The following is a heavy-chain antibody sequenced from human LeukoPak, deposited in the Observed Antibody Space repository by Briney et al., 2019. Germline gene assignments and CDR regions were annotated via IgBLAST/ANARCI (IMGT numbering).Heavy chain of an antibody. V-gene: IGHV1-18*01. CDR2: ISAYNGNT. CDR3: ARDGGGVGALSPDY. Sequence: ASVKVSCKASGYTFTSYGISWVRQAPGQGLEWMGWISAYNGNTNYAQNLQGRVTMTTDTSTSTAYMELRSLRSDDTAVYYCARDGGGVGALSPDYWGQGTLSPSPQ. CDR1: GYTFTSYG. J-gene: IGHJ4*02. D-gene: IGHD1-26*01.